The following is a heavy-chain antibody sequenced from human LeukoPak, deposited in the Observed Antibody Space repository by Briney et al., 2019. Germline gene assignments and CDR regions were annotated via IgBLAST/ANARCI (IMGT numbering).Heavy chain of an antibody. CDR2: IWYDGSNK. D-gene: IGHD3-22*01. V-gene: IGHV3-30*02. J-gene: IGHJ4*02. CDR1: GFTFSSYG. CDR3: AKAGTGYHDLSGHYSSYFEY. Sequence: GGSLRLSCAAPGFTFSSYGMHWVRQAPGKGLEWVAVIWYDGSNKYYADSVKGRFTISRDNSKNTLYLQMNSLRAEDTAVYYCAKAGTGYHDLSGHYSSYFEYWGQGTLVTVSS.